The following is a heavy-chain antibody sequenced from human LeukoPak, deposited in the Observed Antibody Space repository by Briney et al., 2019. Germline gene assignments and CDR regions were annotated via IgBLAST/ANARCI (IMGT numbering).Heavy chain of an antibody. Sequence: SETLSLTCTVSGGSISSSSYYWGWIRQPPGKGLEWIGSIYYSGSAYYNPSLRSRVTISVGTSKNQFSLKLSSVTAADTAVYYCAIYSGSYSYFDYWGQGTLVTVSS. CDR3: AIYSGSYSYFDY. CDR1: GGSISSSSYY. D-gene: IGHD1-26*01. J-gene: IGHJ4*02. CDR2: IYYSGSA. V-gene: IGHV4-39*01.